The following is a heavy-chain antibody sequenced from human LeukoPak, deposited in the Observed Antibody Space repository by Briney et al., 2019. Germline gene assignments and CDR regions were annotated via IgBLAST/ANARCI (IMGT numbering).Heavy chain of an antibody. CDR3: ARTPRIAAAGGYFDY. J-gene: IGHJ4*02. CDR1: GYRFTTYG. Sequence: ASVKVSCKASGYRFTTYGISWVRQAPGQGLEWMGWIGTYNGKTNYAQKFQGRVTMTTDTSTSTAYMELRSLRSDDTAVYYCARTPRIAAAGGYFDYWGQGTLVTVSS. V-gene: IGHV1-18*01. CDR2: IGTYNGKT. D-gene: IGHD6-13*01.